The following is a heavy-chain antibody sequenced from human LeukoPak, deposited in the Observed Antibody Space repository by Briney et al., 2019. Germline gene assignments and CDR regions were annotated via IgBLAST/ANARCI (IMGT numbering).Heavy chain of an antibody. J-gene: IGHJ3*02. CDR3: ASIGANAFDN. CDR2: IYSNGNI. CDR1: GGSLSSYY. V-gene: IGHV4-59*01. D-gene: IGHD1-26*01. Sequence: PSETLSLTCTVSGGSLSSYYWSWIRQPPGKGLEWIGYIYSNGNINFNPSLKSRVTILLDTSKKQFSLKLSSVTAADTAMYYCASIGANAFDNWGQGTMVIVSS.